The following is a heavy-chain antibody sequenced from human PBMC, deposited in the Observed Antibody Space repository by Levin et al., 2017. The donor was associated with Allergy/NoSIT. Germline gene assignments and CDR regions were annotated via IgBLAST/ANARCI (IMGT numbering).Heavy chain of an antibody. CDR3: ARSVSGSFSGTPFDY. CDR1: GFSLTTNGMC. Sequence: SGPTLVKPTQTLTLTCTFSGFSLTTNGMCVTWIRQPPGKALEWLAVIDWDDDQYYRTSLKTRLTISKDTSKNQVVLTMTNMDPEDTATYYCARSVSGSFSGTPFDYWGQGTLVTVSS. J-gene: IGHJ4*02. V-gene: IGHV2-70*01. D-gene: IGHD1-26*01. CDR2: IDWDDDQ.